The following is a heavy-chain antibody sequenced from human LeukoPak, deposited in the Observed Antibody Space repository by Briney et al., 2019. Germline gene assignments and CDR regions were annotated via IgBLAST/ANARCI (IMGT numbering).Heavy chain of an antibody. Sequence: PSETLSLTCSVSGGSISSGSYYWSWIRQPAGKGLEWIGRIYTSGSTNYNPSLKSRVTISVDTSKNQFSLKLSSVTAADTAVYYCAREAVVSSGGSEHWGQGTLVTVSS. V-gene: IGHV4-61*02. CDR3: AREAVVSSGGSEH. CDR1: GGSISSGSYY. CDR2: IYTSGST. J-gene: IGHJ1*01. D-gene: IGHD3-22*01.